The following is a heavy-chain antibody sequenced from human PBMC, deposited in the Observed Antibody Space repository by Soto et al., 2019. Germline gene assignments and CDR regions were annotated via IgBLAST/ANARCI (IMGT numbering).Heavy chain of an antibody. Sequence: LRLSCAASGFTFSSYNMNWVRQAPGKGLEWVSSITSSSSYIYYADSVKGRFTISRDNAKNSLYLQMNSLRAEDTAVYYCAGYDSSPMGENWFDPWGQGTLVTVSS. V-gene: IGHV3-21*01. CDR2: ITSSSSYI. J-gene: IGHJ5*02. D-gene: IGHD3-22*01. CDR1: GFTFSSYN. CDR3: AGYDSSPMGENWFDP.